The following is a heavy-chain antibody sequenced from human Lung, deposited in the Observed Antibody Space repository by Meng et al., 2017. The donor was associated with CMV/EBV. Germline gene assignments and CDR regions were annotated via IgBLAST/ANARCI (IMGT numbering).Heavy chain of an antibody. V-gene: IGHV3-11*01. CDR2: ISGSGTTT. CDR1: GFTFSDYY. J-gene: IGHJ6*02. Sequence: GGSLRLSCAVSGFTFSDYYMAWIRQAPGKGLEWVSYISGSGTTTYYADSVQGRFTISRDSAKNSLYLEMNSLRAEDTAVYYCARDCATTSCYKPINTYYYFYGLDVWGQGTXVTVSS. CDR3: ARDCATTSCYKPINTYYYFYGLDV. D-gene: IGHD2-2*02.